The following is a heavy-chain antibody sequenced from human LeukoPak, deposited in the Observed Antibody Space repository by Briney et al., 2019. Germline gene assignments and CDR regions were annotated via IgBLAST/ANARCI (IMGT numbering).Heavy chain of an antibody. CDR2: IDYSGNT. CDR1: GGSVNSYY. Sequence: SETLSLTCTVSGGSVNSYYWSWIRQPPGKGLEWLGYIDYSGNTNYSPSLKSRVTISVDTSKNQFSLKLSSVTAADTAVYYCARETYYYGSGSFYYYYYMDVWGKGTTVTVSS. CDR3: ARETYYYGSGSFYYYYYMDV. J-gene: IGHJ6*03. V-gene: IGHV4-59*02. D-gene: IGHD3-10*01.